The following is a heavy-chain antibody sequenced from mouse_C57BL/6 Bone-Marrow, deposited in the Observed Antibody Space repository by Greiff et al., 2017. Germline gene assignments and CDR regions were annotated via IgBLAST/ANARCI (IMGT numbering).Heavy chain of an antibody. J-gene: IGHJ4*01. CDR2: ISNLAYSI. CDR1: GFPFSDYG. D-gene: IGHD1-1*01. CDR3: ARHGSSYGGAMDY. V-gene: IGHV5-15*01. Sequence: EVKLMESGGGLVQPGGSLKLSCAVSGFPFSDYGMAWVRQAPRKGPEWVAFISNLAYSIYYAAPVTGRFTIFRENAKNTLYLEMSRLRSEDTAMYYCARHGSSYGGAMDYWGQGTSVTVSS.